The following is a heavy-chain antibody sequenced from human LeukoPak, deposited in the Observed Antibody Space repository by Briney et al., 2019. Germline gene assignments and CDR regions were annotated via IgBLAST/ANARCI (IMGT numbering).Heavy chain of an antibody. J-gene: IGHJ4*02. V-gene: IGHV4-4*07. Sequence: SETLSLTCTVSGGSISSYYWSWIRQPAGKGLEWIGRIYTSGSTNYNPSLKSRVTMSVDTSKNQFSLKLSSVTAADTAVYYCARDVSYYDSSGYYLDYWGQGTLVTVSS. CDR3: ARDVSYYDSSGYYLDY. D-gene: IGHD3-22*01. CDR1: GGSISSYY. CDR2: IYTSGST.